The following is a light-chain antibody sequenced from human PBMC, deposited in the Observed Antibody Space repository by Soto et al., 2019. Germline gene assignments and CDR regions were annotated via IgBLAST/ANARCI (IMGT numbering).Light chain of an antibody. CDR1: QSVLSSSNNKNY. V-gene: IGKV4-1*01. CDR2: WAS. Sequence: DIVMTQSPDSLAVSLGERATINCQSSQSVLSSSNNKNYLAWYQQKPGQPPKLLIYWASTRESGVPDRFSGSGSGTDFTLTISSLQAEDVAVYYCQQYYSSPWTFGQGTKVEIE. J-gene: IGKJ1*01. CDR3: QQYYSSPWT.